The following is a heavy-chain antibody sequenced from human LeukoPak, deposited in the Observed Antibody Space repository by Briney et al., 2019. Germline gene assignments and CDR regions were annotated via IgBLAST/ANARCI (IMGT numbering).Heavy chain of an antibody. V-gene: IGHV1-69*05. D-gene: IGHD3-22*01. J-gene: IGHJ4*02. CDR3: ARDSLAYYYDSSGYYYFDY. Sequence: SVQVSCEASGGTFSSYAISWVRQAPGQGLEWMGRIIPIFGTANYAQKFQGRVTITTDESTSTAYMELSSLRSEDTAVYYCARDSLAYYYDSSGYYYFDYWGQGTLVTVSS. CDR2: IIPIFGTA. CDR1: GGTFSSYA.